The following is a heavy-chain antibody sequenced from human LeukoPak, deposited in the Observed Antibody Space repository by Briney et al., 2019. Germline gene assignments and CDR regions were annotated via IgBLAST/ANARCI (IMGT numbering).Heavy chain of an antibody. CDR1: GFTFSSYS. V-gene: IGHV3-21*01. CDR3: ASHWGRVQGGPYNWFDP. J-gene: IGHJ5*02. Sequence: PGGSLRLSCAASGFTFSSYSMNWVRQAPGKGLEWVSSISTTSSYIYYADSVKGRFTISRDNAKNSLYLQMNSLRAEDTAVYYCASHWGRVQGGPYNWFDPWGQGTLVTVSS. D-gene: IGHD3-16*01. CDR2: ISTTSSYI.